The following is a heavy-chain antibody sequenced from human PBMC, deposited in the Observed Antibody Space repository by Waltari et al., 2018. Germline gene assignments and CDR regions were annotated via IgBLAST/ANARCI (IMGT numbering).Heavy chain of an antibody. V-gene: IGHV1-3*01. CDR2: INAGNGNT. D-gene: IGHD3-3*01. Sequence: QVQLVQSGAEVKKPGASVTVSCKASGYTFTSYAMHWVRQAPGQRLEWMGWINAGNGNTKYSQKFQGRVTITRDTSASTAYMELSSLRSEDTAVYYCAREDYDFWSGYYRSNWFDPWGQGTLVTVSS. CDR3: AREDYDFWSGYYRSNWFDP. CDR1: GYTFTSYA. J-gene: IGHJ5*02.